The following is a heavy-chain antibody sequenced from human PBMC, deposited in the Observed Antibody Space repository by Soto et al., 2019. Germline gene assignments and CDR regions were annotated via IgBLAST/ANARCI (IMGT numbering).Heavy chain of an antibody. V-gene: IGHV1-58*01. Sequence: QMQLEQSGPEVKKPGTSVKVSCKASGFTFTSSAFQWVRQARGQRLEWIGWIAVGSGYTNYAQRFQDRVTLIRDMSTATTYMELSRLTSEDTAIYYCAADATAWQQMVPSDYWGQGTLVTVSS. CDR1: GFTFTSSA. J-gene: IGHJ4*02. D-gene: IGHD2-8*01. CDR3: AADATAWQQMVPSDY. CDR2: IAVGSGYT.